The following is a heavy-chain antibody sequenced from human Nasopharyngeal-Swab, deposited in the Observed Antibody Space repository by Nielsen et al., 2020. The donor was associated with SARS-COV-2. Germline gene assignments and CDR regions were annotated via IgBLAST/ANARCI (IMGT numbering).Heavy chain of an antibody. Sequence: WVRQAPGQRLEWMGWINAGNGNTKYSQKFRGRVTITRDTSASTAYMELSSLRSEDTAVYYCARDRAGGNGYFDYWGQGTLVTVSS. D-gene: IGHD5-24*01. V-gene: IGHV1-3*01. CDR2: INAGNGNT. J-gene: IGHJ4*02. CDR3: ARDRAGGNGYFDY.